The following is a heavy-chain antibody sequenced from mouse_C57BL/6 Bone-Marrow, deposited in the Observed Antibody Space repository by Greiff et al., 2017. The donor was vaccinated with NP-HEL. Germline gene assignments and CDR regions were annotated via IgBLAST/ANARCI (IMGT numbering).Heavy chain of an antibody. CDR3: ARCLYYYGIGYFDY. J-gene: IGHJ2*01. D-gene: IGHD1-1*01. Sequence: QVQLQQPGAELVKPGASVTMSCKASGYTFTSYWITWVKQRPGQGLEWIGDIYPGSGSTNYNEKFKSKATLTVDKSSSTAYMQLSSLTAEDSADYYGARCLYYYGIGYFDYWGQGTTLTVSS. V-gene: IGHV1-55*01. CDR1: GYTFTSYW. CDR2: IYPGSGST.